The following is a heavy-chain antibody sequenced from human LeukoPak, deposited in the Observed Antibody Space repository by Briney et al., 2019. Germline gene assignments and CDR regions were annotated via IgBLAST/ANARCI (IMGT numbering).Heavy chain of an antibody. J-gene: IGHJ4*01. Sequence: GESVKISCKGSGYTFTNYWIGWARQMPGKGLEWMGVIYPGDADTRYSPSFQGQVTISADKSISTAYLQWSSLKASDTAMYNCARLKYYYSSERFDYWGQGTLVTVSA. CDR2: IYPGDADT. V-gene: IGHV5-51*01. CDR1: GYTFTNYW. CDR3: ARLKYYYSSERFDY. D-gene: IGHD3-10*01.